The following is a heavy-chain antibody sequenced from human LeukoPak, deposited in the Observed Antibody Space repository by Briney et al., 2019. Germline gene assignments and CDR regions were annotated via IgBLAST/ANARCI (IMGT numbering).Heavy chain of an antibody. J-gene: IGHJ4*02. D-gene: IGHD1-14*01. V-gene: IGHV1-69*13. CDR2: IIPIFGTA. Sequence: GASVKVSCKASGGTFSSYAISWVRQAPGQGLEWMGGIIPIFGTANYAQKFQGRVTITADESTSTAYMELSSLRSEDTAVYYCVREDRITQISDDWGQGTLVTVSS. CDR1: GGTFSSYA. CDR3: VREDRITQISDD.